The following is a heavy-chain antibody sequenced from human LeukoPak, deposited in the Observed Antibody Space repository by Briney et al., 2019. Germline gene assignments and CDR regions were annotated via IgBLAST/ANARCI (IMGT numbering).Heavy chain of an antibody. CDR1: GDSMTRRGYY. V-gene: IGHV4-31*03. CDR3: ARAVDYRNYFDY. J-gene: IGHJ4*02. CDR2: IYHSGTT. D-gene: IGHD4-11*01. Sequence: PSQTLSLTCTVSGDSMTRRGYYWSWVRQHPGKGLECIWFIYHSGTTFYNPSLEGRAAISFDTSQNQFSLKLTSVTAADTAVYYCARAVDYRNYFDYWGQGTLVTVSS.